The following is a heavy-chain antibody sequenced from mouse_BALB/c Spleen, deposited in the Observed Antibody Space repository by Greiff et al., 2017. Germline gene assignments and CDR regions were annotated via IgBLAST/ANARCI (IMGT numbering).Heavy chain of an antibody. V-gene: IGHV5-6-3*01. D-gene: IGHD1-2*01. CDR3: ARDDITTFAY. CDR1: GFTFSSYG. Sequence: EVQVVESGGGLVQPGGSLKLSCAASGFTFSSYGMSWVRQTPDKRLELVATINSNGGSTYYPDSVKGRFTISRDNAKNTLYLQMSSLKSEDTAMYYCARDDITTFAYWGQGTLVTVSA. CDR2: INSNGGST. J-gene: IGHJ3*01.